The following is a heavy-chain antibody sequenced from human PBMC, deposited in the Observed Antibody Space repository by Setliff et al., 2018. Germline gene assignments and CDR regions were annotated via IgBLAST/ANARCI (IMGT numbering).Heavy chain of an antibody. CDR2: IYPGDSHT. J-gene: IGHJ5*02. Sequence: GESLKISCKGSGYSFSNFWIGWVRQMPGKGLEWMGIIYPGDSHTRYSPSFQGQVTMSADKSINTAYLQWSSLKASDTAIYYCARQKSTGSGNNWFDPWGQGTLVTVSS. CDR3: ARQKSTGSGNNWFDP. V-gene: IGHV5-51*01. D-gene: IGHD3-10*01. CDR1: GYSFSNFW.